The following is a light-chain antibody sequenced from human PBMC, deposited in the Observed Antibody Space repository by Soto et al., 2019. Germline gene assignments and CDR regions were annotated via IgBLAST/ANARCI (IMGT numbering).Light chain of an antibody. CDR2: EVS. J-gene: IGLJ1*01. CDR3: SSYTSTSTLYV. V-gene: IGLV2-14*01. Sequence: QSALTQPASVSGSPGQSITISCTVSNSDIGTYNYVSWYQQLPGKAPKLVISEVSNRPSGISGRFSGSKSGNAASLTISGLQAEDEATYYCSSYTSTSTLYVFGPGTKVTVL. CDR1: NSDIGTYNY.